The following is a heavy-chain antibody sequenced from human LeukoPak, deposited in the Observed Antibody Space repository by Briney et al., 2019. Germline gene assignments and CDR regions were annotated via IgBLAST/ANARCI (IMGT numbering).Heavy chain of an antibody. CDR2: INPNSGGT. CDR3: ARDVRVAVAGKRPNWFDP. D-gene: IGHD6-19*01. V-gene: IGHV1-2*02. J-gene: IGHJ5*02. CDR1: GYTFTGYY. Sequence: GASVKVSCKASGYTFTGYYMHWVRQAPGQGLEWMGWINPNSGGTNYAQKFQGRVTMTRDTSISTAYMELSRLRSDDTAVYYCARDVRVAVAGKRPNWFDPWGQGTLVTVSS.